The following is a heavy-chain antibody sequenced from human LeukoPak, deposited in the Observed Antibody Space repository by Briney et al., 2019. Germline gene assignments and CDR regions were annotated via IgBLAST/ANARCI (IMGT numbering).Heavy chain of an antibody. D-gene: IGHD3-10*01. Sequence: GGSLRLSCAASGFAFSSYAMSWVRQAPGKGREWVSAIRGSCGSTYYADSVKGRFTISRDNSKNTLYLQMNSLRAEDTAVYYCAKEMITMVRGAYGDAFDIWGQGTMVTVSS. CDR3: AKEMITMVRGAYGDAFDI. CDR2: IRGSCGST. V-gene: IGHV3-23*01. CDR1: GFAFSSYA. J-gene: IGHJ3*02.